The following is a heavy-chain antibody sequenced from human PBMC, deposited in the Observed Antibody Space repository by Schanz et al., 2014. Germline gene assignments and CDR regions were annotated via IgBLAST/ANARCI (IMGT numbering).Heavy chain of an antibody. D-gene: IGHD2-15*01. J-gene: IGHJ5*02. CDR1: GYTFTNFY. V-gene: IGHV1-46*01. CDR3: ARGRGCTGGSCYSWFDL. CDR2: INPSEGGT. Sequence: QVQLVQSGTEVKKPGASVKVSCKASGYTFTNFYIHWVRQAPGQGLEWVGIINPSEGGTSFPQKFKDRLTMTRDTSTSTFYMELSSLRSEDTAVYYCARGRGCTGGSCYSWFDLWGQGTLXTVAS.